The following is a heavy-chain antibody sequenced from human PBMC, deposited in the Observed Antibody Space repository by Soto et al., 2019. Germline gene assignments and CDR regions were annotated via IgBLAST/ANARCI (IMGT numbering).Heavy chain of an antibody. CDR2: IGGGGDDT. CDR3: AKVGCGGGCYSYYYYGMGV. J-gene: IGHJ6*02. Sequence: GGSLRLSCAASRFTFSEYAMSWVRQPPGKGLEWVSGIGGGGDDTYYADSVKGRFTISRDNSKNTLYLQMNSLRAEDTAVYYCAKVGCGGGCYSYYYYGMGVWGQGTTVTVS. CDR1: RFTFSEYA. D-gene: IGHD2-21*02. V-gene: IGHV3-23*01.